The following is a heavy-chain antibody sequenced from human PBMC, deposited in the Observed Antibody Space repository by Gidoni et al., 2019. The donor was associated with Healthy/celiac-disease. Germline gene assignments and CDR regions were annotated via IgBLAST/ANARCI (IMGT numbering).Heavy chain of an antibody. CDR1: GGSLRSYY. CDR3: AREGSSGWYSVENPHYFDY. D-gene: IGHD6-19*01. V-gene: IGHV4-59*01. Sequence: QVQLQESGPGLVKPSETLSLTCTVSGGSLRSYYWSWIRQPPGQGLEWIGYIYYSGSTNYNPSLKSRVTISVDTSKNQFSLKLSSVTAADTAVYYCAREGSSGWYSVENPHYFDYWGQGTLVTVSS. J-gene: IGHJ4*02. CDR2: IYYSGST.